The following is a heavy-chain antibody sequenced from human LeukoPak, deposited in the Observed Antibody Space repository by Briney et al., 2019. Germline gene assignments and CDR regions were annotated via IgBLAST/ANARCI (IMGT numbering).Heavy chain of an antibody. V-gene: IGHV4-34*01. CDR2: INHSGTT. D-gene: IGHD3-22*01. Sequence: SETLSLTCAVYGGSFSGCYWSWIRQPPGKGLEWIGEINHSGTTNYNPSLKSRVTISVDTSKNQFSLKLSSVTAADTAVYYCARGYYESSGDSNAFDIWGQGTMVTVSS. J-gene: IGHJ3*02. CDR1: GGSFSGCY. CDR3: ARGYYESSGDSNAFDI.